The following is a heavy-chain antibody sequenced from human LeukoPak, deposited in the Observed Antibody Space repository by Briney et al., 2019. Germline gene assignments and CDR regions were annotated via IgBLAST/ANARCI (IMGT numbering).Heavy chain of an antibody. CDR2: ISTSSRYI. D-gene: IGHD3-22*01. J-gene: IGHJ4*02. CDR3: VRLRRNSDTSGFYYYYDF. CDR1: GFTLSNYD. Sequence: GGSLRLSCAASGFTLSNYDMNWVRQAPGKGLEWVSSISTSSRYIYYKDSVRGRFTISRDDARDSLYLQMNSLRAEDTAVYFCVRLRRNSDTSGFYYYYDFWGQGTLVTVSS. V-gene: IGHV3-21*01.